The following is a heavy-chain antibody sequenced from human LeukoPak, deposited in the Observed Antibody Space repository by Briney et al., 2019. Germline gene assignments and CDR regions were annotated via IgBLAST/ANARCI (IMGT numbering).Heavy chain of an antibody. CDR2: IYTTGST. D-gene: IGHD3-10*01. CDR1: GGSISSYY. J-gene: IGHJ4*02. CDR3: ARFDIYGSGNYAFDY. V-gene: IGHV4-4*07. Sequence: PSETLSLTCTVSGGSISSYYWNWIRQPAGKGLEWIGRIYTTGSTNYNPSLKSRVTMSVDMSKNQFSLKLTSVTAADTAVYDCARFDIYGSGNYAFDYWGQGTLVTVSS.